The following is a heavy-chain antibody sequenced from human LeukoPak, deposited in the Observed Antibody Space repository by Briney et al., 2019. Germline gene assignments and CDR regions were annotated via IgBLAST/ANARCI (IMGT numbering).Heavy chain of an antibody. V-gene: IGHV1-18*01. CDR1: GYTFTSYG. CDR2: ISAYNGNT. CDR3: ARGAGRYSSGYYYVIDYFDY. Sequence: ASVKVSCKASGYTFTSYGISWVRQAPGQGLEWMGWISAYNGNTNYAQKLQGRVTMTTDTSTSTAYMELRSLRSDDAAVYYCARGAGRYSSGYYYVIDYFDYWGQGTLVTVSS. D-gene: IGHD3-22*01. J-gene: IGHJ4*02.